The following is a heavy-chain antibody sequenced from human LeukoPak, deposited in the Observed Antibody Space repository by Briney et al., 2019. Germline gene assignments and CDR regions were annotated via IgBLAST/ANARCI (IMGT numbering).Heavy chain of an antibody. J-gene: IGHJ3*02. V-gene: IGHV3-23*01. CDR2: ISGSGGST. CDR1: GFTFSSYA. CDR3: ARDLKIVVVTASRPDAFDI. Sequence: GGSLRLSCAASGFTFSSYAMSWVRQAPGKGLEWVSAISGSGGSTYSADSVKGRFTISRDNSKNSLYLQMNSLRAEDTAVYYCARDLKIVVVTASRPDAFDIWGQGTMVTVSS. D-gene: IGHD2-21*02.